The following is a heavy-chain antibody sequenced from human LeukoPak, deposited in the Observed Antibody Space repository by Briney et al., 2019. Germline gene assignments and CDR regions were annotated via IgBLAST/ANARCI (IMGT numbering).Heavy chain of an antibody. CDR2: IYYSGST. CDR3: ARRLVVRGVIISDWFDP. Sequence: SETLSLTCTVSGGSISSYYWSWIRQPPGKGLEWIGYIYYSGSTNYNPSLKSRVTISVDTSKNQFSLKLSSVTAADTAVYYCARRLVVRGVIISDWFDPWGQGTLVTVSP. D-gene: IGHD3-10*01. V-gene: IGHV4-59*01. J-gene: IGHJ5*02. CDR1: GGSISSYY.